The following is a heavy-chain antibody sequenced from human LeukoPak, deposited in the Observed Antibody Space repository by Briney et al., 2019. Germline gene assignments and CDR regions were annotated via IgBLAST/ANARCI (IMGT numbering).Heavy chain of an antibody. J-gene: IGHJ5*02. Sequence: SETLSLTCAVYGGSFSGYYWSWICQPPGKGLEWIGEINHSGSTNYNPSLKSRVTISVDTSKNQFSLKLSSVTATDTAVYYCARGNGSGSYSTWGQGTLVTVSS. CDR3: ARGNGSGSYST. CDR2: INHSGST. V-gene: IGHV4-34*01. D-gene: IGHD3-10*01. CDR1: GGSFSGYY.